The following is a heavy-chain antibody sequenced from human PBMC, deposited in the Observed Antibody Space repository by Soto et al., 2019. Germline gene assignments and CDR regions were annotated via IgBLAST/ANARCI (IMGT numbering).Heavy chain of an antibody. CDR3: ARHDWAKPFDY. Sequence: QLQLQESGPGLVKPSETLSLTCTVSGGSISSSSYYWGWIRQPPGKGLEWIGSIYYSGSTYYNPSLKSRGTLSVDTAKNPFPLELSSVTPAATAVYYCARHDWAKPFDYWGQGTLVTVSS. CDR2: IYYSGST. D-gene: IGHD3-9*01. V-gene: IGHV4-39*01. CDR1: GGSISSSSYY. J-gene: IGHJ4*02.